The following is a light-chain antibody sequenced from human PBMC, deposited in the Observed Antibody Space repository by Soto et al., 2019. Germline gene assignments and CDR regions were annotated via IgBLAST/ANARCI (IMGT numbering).Light chain of an antibody. Sequence: EVVLTQSPVTLSLSPGERATLSCRASQSFRGLLAWYQQKPGQAPRLLTYGAATRATGIPARFSGSGSGTEFTLTISSMQSEDFAVYYXXXXNNWPETFGQGTKGDIK. CDR2: GAA. CDR3: XXXNNWPET. CDR1: QSFRGL. V-gene: IGKV3-15*01. J-gene: IGKJ1*01.